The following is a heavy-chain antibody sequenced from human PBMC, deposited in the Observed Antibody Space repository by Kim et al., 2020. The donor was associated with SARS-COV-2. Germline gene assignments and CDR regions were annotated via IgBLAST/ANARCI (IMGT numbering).Heavy chain of an antibody. J-gene: IGHJ4*02. Sequence: GGSLRLSCAASGFTFSSYAMSWVRQAPGKGLEWVSAISGSGGSTYYADSVKGRFTISRDNSKNTLYLQMNSLRAEDTAVYYCAKHGLGGGGVTVTTGEGAFDYWGQGTLVTVSS. CDR1: GFTFSSYA. D-gene: IGHD4-4*01. CDR3: AKHGLGGGGVTVTTGEGAFDY. V-gene: IGHV3-23*01. CDR2: ISGSGGST.